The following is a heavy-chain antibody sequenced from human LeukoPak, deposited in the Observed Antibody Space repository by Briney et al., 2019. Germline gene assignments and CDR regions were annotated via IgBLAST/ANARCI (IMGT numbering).Heavy chain of an antibody. J-gene: IGHJ5*02. CDR1: GGSISSGGYY. Sequence: MPSETLSLTCTVSGGSISSGGYYWSWIRQHPGKGLEWIGDIYYSGSTYYNPSLKSRVTISVDTSKNQFSLKLSSGTAADTAVYYCAREGSDYSNYGSGFDPWGQGTLVTVSS. CDR2: IYYSGST. D-gene: IGHD4-11*01. V-gene: IGHV4-31*03. CDR3: AREGSDYSNYGSGFDP.